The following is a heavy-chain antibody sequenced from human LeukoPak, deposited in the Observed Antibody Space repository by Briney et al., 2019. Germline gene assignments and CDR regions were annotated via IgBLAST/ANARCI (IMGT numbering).Heavy chain of an antibody. CDR3: ARYTTVLRGYDY. V-gene: IGHV4-59*01. CDR2: ITYSGNT. D-gene: IGHD3-10*01. Sequence: SETLSLTCTVSGGSFSSFCWSWLRQPPGKRLDWIGYITYSGNTNYNPSLQTRVTTSMDPSKSQFSLKLSSVPAADTAVYYCARYTTVLRGYDYWGQGTLVTVSS. CDR1: GGSFSSFC. J-gene: IGHJ4*02.